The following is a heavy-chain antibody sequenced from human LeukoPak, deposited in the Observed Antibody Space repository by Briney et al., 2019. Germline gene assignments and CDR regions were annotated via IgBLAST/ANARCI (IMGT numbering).Heavy chain of an antibody. Sequence: GGSLRLSCAASGFTFDDYAMHWVRQAPGKGLEWVSGISWNSGSIGYADSVKGRFTISRDNAKNSLYLQMNSLRAEDTALYYCAKDTRGYSYGSGAFDIWGQGTMVTVSS. J-gene: IGHJ3*02. CDR3: AKDTRGYSYGSGAFDI. D-gene: IGHD5-18*01. CDR2: ISWNSGSI. V-gene: IGHV3-9*01. CDR1: GFTFDDYA.